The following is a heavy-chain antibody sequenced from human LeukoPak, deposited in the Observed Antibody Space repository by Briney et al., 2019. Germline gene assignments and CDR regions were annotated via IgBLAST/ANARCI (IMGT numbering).Heavy chain of an antibody. D-gene: IGHD4-17*01. CDR2: ISAYNGNT. J-gene: IGHJ4*02. CDR1: GYTFTSYG. CDR3: ARRTVTTHVDDY. V-gene: IGHV1-18*01. Sequence: ASVKVSCKASGYTFTSYGISWVRQAPGQGLEWMGWISAYNGNTNYAQKLQGRVTMTTDTSMSAAYMELRSLRSDDTAVYYCARRTVTTHVDDYWGQGTLVTVSS.